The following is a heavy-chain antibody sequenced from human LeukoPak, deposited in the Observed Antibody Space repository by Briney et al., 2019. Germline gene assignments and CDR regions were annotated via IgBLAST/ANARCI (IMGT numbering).Heavy chain of an antibody. CDR2: INTNTGNP. CDR3: ARGRNWSAYYYYYMDV. D-gene: IGHD1-1*01. V-gene: IGHV7-4-1*02. Sequence: ASVKVSCKASGYTFTSYAMNWVRQAPGQGLEWMGWINTNTGNPTYAQGFTGRFVFSLDTSVSTAYLQISSLKAEGTAVYYCARGRNWSAYYYYYMDVWGKGTTVTVSS. CDR1: GYTFTSYA. J-gene: IGHJ6*03.